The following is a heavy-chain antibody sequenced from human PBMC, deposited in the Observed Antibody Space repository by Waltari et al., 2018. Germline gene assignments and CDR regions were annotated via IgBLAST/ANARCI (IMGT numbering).Heavy chain of an antibody. D-gene: IGHD3-22*01. CDR1: GYSFTNHW. V-gene: IGHV5-51*01. Sequence: EVQLVQSGAEVKKAGDSLRISCKGSGYSFTNHWIGWVRQMPGKGLEWMGIIYPGDSDTRYRPPFQGQVTISVDKSISTAYLQWNSLKASDTAIYYCARSDISCYYFGDFDHWGQGTLVTVSS. J-gene: IGHJ4*02. CDR3: ARSDISCYYFGDFDH. CDR2: IYPGDSDT.